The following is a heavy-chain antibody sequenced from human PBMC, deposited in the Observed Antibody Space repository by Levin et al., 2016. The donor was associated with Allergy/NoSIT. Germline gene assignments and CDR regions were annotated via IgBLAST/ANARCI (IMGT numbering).Heavy chain of an antibody. D-gene: IGHD1-26*01. J-gene: IGHJ4*02. CDR3: AKGPQWELMYYFDY. Sequence: VRQAPGKGLEWVPSISSSSSYIYYADSVKGRFTISRDNSKNTLYLQMNSLRAEDTAVYYCAKGPQWELMYYFDYWGQGTLVTVSS. V-gene: IGHV3-21*04. CDR2: ISSSSSYI.